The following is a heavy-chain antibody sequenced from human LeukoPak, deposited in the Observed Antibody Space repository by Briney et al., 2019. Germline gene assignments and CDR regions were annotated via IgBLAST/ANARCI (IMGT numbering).Heavy chain of an antibody. J-gene: IGHJ6*03. Sequence: GGSLRLSCAASGFTVSSNYMSWVRQPPGKGLEWVSVIYSGGNTYYADSVKGRFTISRDNSKNTLYLQMNSLRVEDTALYYCASLVGATKSYYYYMDVWGKGTTVTVSS. CDR3: ASLVGATKSYYYYMDV. CDR2: IYSGGNT. CDR1: GFTVSSNY. D-gene: IGHD1-26*01. V-gene: IGHV3-53*05.